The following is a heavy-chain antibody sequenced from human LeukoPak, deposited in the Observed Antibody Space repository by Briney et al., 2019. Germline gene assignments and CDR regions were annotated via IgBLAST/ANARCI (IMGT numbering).Heavy chain of an antibody. CDR3: ARERNFWSGSFAFDI. Sequence: GGSLRLSCAASGFTFSIYTMNWVRQAPGKGLESVSYISSSSSTIYYADSVKGRFTISRDNAKNSLYLQMNSLRAEDTAVYYCARERNFWSGSFAFDIWGQGTMVTVSS. J-gene: IGHJ3*02. D-gene: IGHD3-3*01. CDR2: ISSSSSTI. CDR1: GFTFSIYT. V-gene: IGHV3-48*01.